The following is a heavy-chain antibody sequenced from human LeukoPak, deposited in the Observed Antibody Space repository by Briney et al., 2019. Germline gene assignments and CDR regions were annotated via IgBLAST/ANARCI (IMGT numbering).Heavy chain of an antibody. Sequence: SVKISCKASGGTSSSYTISWVRQAPGQGLEWMGGIIPLFGTPDYAQKFQDRLTITADKSTSTAYMELSSLRSEDTAVYYCASATLRCSGGSCYEMDVWGKGTTVTASS. D-gene: IGHD2-15*01. V-gene: IGHV1-69*06. J-gene: IGHJ6*04. CDR2: IIPLFGTP. CDR1: GGTSSSYT. CDR3: ASATLRCSGGSCYEMDV.